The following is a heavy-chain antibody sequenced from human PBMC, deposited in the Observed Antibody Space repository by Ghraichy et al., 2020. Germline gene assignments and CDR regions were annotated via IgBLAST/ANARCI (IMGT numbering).Heavy chain of an antibody. J-gene: IGHJ3*02. CDR3: ATMGLNFGGRDAFDI. V-gene: IGHV1-24*01. Sequence: ASLKVSCKVSGYTLTELSMHWVRQAPGKGLEGMGGFDPEDGETIYAQKFQGRVTMTEDTSTDTAYMELSSLRSEDTAVYYCATMGLNFGGRDAFDIWGQGTMVTVSS. CDR2: FDPEDGET. CDR1: GYTLTELS. D-gene: IGHD3-10*01.